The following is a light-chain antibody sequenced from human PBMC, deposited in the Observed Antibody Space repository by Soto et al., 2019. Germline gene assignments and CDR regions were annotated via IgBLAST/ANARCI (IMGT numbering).Light chain of an antibody. V-gene: IGKV3-20*01. Sequence: EIVMTQSPATLSVSPGESATLSCRASQSISGNLAWYQQKPGQAPRLLIYGASSRATGIPDRFSGSGSGTDFTLTISRLEPEDFAVYYCQQYGSSPPLSFGGGTKVDI. CDR2: GAS. CDR1: QSISGN. J-gene: IGKJ4*01. CDR3: QQYGSSPPLS.